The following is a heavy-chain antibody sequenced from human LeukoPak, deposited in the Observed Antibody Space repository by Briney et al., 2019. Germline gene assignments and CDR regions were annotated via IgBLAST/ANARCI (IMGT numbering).Heavy chain of an antibody. J-gene: IGHJ3*02. D-gene: IGHD3-22*01. Sequence: TSETLSLTCTVSGGSISSGSYYWRWIRQPAGKGLEWIGRIYTSGSTNYNPSLKSRVTISVDTTKNQFSLKLRAVAAADTAVYYCASFASYYCDSSGYHDAFDIWGQGTMVTVSS. CDR2: IYTSGST. V-gene: IGHV4-61*02. CDR1: GGSISSGSYY. CDR3: ASFASYYCDSSGYHDAFDI.